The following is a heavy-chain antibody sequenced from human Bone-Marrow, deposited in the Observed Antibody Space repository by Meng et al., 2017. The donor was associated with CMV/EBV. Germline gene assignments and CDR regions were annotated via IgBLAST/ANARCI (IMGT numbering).Heavy chain of an antibody. CDR2: INPNSGGT. CDR1: GYTFTSYY. D-gene: IGHD2-2*02. CDR3: ARPIPAAIYYYGMDV. Sequence: ASVKVSCKASGYTFTSYYMHWVRQAPGQGLEWMGWINPNSGGTNYAQKFQGRVTMTRDTSISTAYMELSRLRSDDTAVYYCARPIPAAIYYYGMDVWGQGTTVTVSS. V-gene: IGHV1-2*02. J-gene: IGHJ6*02.